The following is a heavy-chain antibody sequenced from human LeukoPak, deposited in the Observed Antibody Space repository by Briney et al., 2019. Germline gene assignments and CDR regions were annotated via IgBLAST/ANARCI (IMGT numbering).Heavy chain of an antibody. Sequence: GGSLRLSCAASGFTVSSNYMGWVRQAPGKGLEWVSVIYSAGSTYYADSVKGRFTISRDNSKNTLYLQMNSLRAEDTAVYYCARDLGRYDSNQGPLDAFDIWGQGTMVTVSS. CDR2: IYSAGST. CDR1: GFTVSSNY. CDR3: ARDLGRYDSNQGPLDAFDI. J-gene: IGHJ3*02. V-gene: IGHV3-53*01. D-gene: IGHD3-22*01.